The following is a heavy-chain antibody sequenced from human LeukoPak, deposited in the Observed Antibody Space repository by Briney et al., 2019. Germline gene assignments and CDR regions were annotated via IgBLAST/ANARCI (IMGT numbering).Heavy chain of an antibody. J-gene: IGHJ4*02. CDR1: GYTFTNYD. CDR3: ARDPRYDDSSGTIY. CDR2: MNPNSGNT. V-gene: IGHV1-8*01. Sequence: ASVKVSCKASGYTFTNYDINWVRQATGQGLEWMGWMNPNSGNTGYAQKFQGRVTMTRDTSISTAYMELSRLRSDDTAMYYCARDPRYDDSSGTIYWGQGALVTVSS. D-gene: IGHD3-22*01.